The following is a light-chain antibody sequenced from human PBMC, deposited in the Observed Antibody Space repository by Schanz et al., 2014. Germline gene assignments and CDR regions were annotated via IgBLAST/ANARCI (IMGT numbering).Light chain of an antibody. CDR1: SSDVGGYDS. CDR2: DVS. CDR3: SSYRSTTSLGV. J-gene: IGLJ3*02. V-gene: IGLV2-11*01. Sequence: QSALTQPRSVSGSPGQSVTIPCTGTSSDVGGYDSVSWYQHHPGKAPKLMIYDVSKRPSGVSDRFSGSKSGNTASLTISGLQAEDEADYYCSSYRSTTSLGVFGGGTKLTVL.